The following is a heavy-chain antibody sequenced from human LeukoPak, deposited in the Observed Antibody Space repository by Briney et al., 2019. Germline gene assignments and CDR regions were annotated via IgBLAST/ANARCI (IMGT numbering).Heavy chain of an antibody. V-gene: IGHV6-1*01. CDR2: TYYRSKWYN. Sequence: SQTLSLTCAISGDSVSSNSAAWNWIRQSPSKGLEWPGRTYYRSKWYNDYAVSVKSRITINPDTSKNQFSLQLNSVTPEDTAVYYCASSIAAAGTTFDYWGQGTLVTVSS. CDR1: GDSVSSNSAA. J-gene: IGHJ4*02. D-gene: IGHD6-13*01. CDR3: ASSIAAAGTTFDY.